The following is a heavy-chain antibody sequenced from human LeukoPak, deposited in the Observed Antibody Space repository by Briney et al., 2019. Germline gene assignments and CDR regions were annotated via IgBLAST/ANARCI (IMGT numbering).Heavy chain of an antibody. Sequence: GGSLRLSCAASGFTFSTYTINWVRQAPGKGLEWVSSISSNGYYIYYAGSVRGRFTISRDNAKNSLYLQMNSLRAEDTAVYYCARDTKPAMAFDIWGQGTMVTVSS. CDR2: ISSNGYYI. D-gene: IGHD2-2*01. J-gene: IGHJ3*02. CDR3: ARDTKPAMAFDI. V-gene: IGHV3-21*01. CDR1: GFTFSTYT.